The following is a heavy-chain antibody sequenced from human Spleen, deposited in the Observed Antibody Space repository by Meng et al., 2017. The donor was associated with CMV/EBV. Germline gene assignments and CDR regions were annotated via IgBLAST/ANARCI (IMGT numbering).Heavy chain of an antibody. Sequence: QVQLVESGGGVVQPGRSLRLSCAASGFTFSSYAMHWVRQAPGKGLEWVAFIRYDGSNKYYADSVKGRFTISRDNSKNTLYLQMNSLRAEDTAVYYCAKKGGPARALDYWGQGTLVTVAS. CDR2: IRYDGSNK. V-gene: IGHV3-30*02. D-gene: IGHD6-6*01. CDR3: AKKGGPARALDY. CDR1: GFTFSSYA. J-gene: IGHJ4*02.